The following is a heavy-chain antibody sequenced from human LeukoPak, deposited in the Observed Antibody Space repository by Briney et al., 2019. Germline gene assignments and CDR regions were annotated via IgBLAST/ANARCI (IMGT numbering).Heavy chain of an antibody. V-gene: IGHV3-30*01. Sequence: GGSLRLSCAASGFTFSNYAMHWVRQAPGKGLEWVAVISYDGSDKYYADSVKGRITISRDNSKNTLYLHMNSLRVEDTAVYYCARPFARTQAVEFQHWGQGTLVTVSS. CDR2: ISYDGSDK. CDR1: GFTFSNYA. CDR3: ARPFARTQAVEFQH. D-gene: IGHD6-19*01. J-gene: IGHJ1*01.